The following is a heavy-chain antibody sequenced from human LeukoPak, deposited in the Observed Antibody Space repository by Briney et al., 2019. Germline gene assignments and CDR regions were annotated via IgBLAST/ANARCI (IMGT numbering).Heavy chain of an antibody. CDR1: GFVFRSYE. J-gene: IGHJ4*02. D-gene: IGHD1-26*01. V-gene: IGHV3-48*03. CDR3: ARTGGSYPYYFEY. Sequence: GGSLRLSCAASGFVFRSYEMNWVRQAPGKGLEWVSYISSSGSTIYYADSVKGRFTLSRDNAKNSLYLQMNSLRAEDTAVYYCARTGGSYPYYFEYWGQGTLVTVSS. CDR2: ISSSGSTI.